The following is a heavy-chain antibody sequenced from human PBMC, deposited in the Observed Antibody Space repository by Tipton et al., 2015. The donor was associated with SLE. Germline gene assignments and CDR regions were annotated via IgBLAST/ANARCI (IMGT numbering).Heavy chain of an antibody. CDR1: GGSISNYY. Sequence: TLSLTCTVSGGSISNYYWSWIRQPPGKGLEWIGYIFYSGSTNYNPSLKSRVTISVDTSKNQFSLKLSSVTAADTAVYYCAREGGYDFWSGYYTGGNWFDPWGQGTLVTVSS. CDR3: AREGGYDFWSGYYTGGNWFDP. V-gene: IGHV4-59*12. J-gene: IGHJ5*02. D-gene: IGHD3-3*01. CDR2: IFYSGST.